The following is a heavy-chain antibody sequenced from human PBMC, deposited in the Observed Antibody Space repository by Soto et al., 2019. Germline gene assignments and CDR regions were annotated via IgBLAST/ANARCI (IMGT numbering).Heavy chain of an antibody. Sequence: ASVKVSCKASGYTFTSYGISWVRQAPGQGLEWMGWISAYNGNTNYAQKLQGRVTMTTDTSTSTAYMELRSLRSDDTAVYYCARDQWIQLWSTGENYYYYGMDVWGQGTTVTVS. CDR1: GYTFTSYG. CDR3: ARDQWIQLWSTGENYYYYGMDV. V-gene: IGHV1-18*01. J-gene: IGHJ6*02. CDR2: ISAYNGNT. D-gene: IGHD5-18*01.